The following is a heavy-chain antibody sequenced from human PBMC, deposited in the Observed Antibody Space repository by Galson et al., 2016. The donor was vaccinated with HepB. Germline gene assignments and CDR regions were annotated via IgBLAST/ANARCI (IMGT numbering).Heavy chain of an antibody. J-gene: IGHJ6*02. CDR3: ARSKGYYYYAMDV. CDR2: ISFDGSNK. CDR1: GFTFSTYA. V-gene: IGHV3-30-3*01. Sequence: SLRLSCAASGFTFSTYAMHWVRQAPGKGLKWVAGISFDGSNKYYADSVKGRFTISRDNSKNTLYLQMNSLRPEDTAVHYCARSKGYYYYAMDVWGQGTTVTVSS.